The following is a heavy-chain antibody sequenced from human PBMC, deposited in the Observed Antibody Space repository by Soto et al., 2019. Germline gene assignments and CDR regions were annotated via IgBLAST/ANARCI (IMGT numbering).Heavy chain of an antibody. D-gene: IGHD3-10*01. V-gene: IGHV1-18*01. CDR2: ISAYNGNT. CDR3: ARDLDGSGSYYTDY. J-gene: IGHJ4*02. CDR1: GYLFISYG. Sequence: ASVKVSCKASGYLFISYGISWVRQAPGQGLEWMGRISAYNGNTNYAQNLQGRVTMTTDTSTSTAYMELRSLRSGDTAVYYCARDLDGSGSYYTDYWGPGTLVTVSS.